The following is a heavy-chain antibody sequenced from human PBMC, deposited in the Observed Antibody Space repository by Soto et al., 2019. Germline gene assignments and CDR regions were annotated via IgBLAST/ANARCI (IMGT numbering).Heavy chain of an antibody. CDR2: IYYSGST. Sequence: PSETLSLTCTVSGGSISSYYWSWIRQPPGKGLEWIGYIYYSGSTNYNPSLKSRVTISVDTSKNQFSLKLSSVTAADTAVYYCASGAPLVAATTYYYYGMDVWGQGTTVTVSS. CDR3: ASGAPLVAATTYYYYGMDV. V-gene: IGHV4-59*01. D-gene: IGHD2-15*01. J-gene: IGHJ6*02. CDR1: GGSISSYY.